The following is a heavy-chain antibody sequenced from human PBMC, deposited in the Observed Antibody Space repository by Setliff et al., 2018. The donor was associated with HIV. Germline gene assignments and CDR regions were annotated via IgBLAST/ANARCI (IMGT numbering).Heavy chain of an antibody. D-gene: IGHD2-2*01. CDR3: TTVHYRSTTRCYIFDY. CDR2: IKSKADGGTT. Sequence: GGSLRLSCAASGFTFRNAWMNWVRQAPGKGLEWVGRIKSKADGGTTGYAAPVKGRFTFSRDDSKNTLYLQMNSLKTEDTAVYYCTTVHYRSTTRCYIFDYWGLGTLVTVSS. V-gene: IGHV3-15*01. CDR1: GFTFRNAW. J-gene: IGHJ4*02.